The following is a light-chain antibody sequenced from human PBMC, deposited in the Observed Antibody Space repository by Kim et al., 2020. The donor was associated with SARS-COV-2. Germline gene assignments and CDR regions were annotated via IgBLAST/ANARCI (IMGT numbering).Light chain of an antibody. Sequence: SYELTQPLSVSVSPGQTASITCGGENLGDKYACWYQQKPGQSPVLVIYQDSKRPSGIPERFSGSNSGNTATLTISGTQAMDEADYYCQAWDSSTAVFGGGTQLTVL. CDR2: QDS. J-gene: IGLJ2*01. CDR3: QAWDSSTAV. CDR1: NLGDKY. V-gene: IGLV3-1*01.